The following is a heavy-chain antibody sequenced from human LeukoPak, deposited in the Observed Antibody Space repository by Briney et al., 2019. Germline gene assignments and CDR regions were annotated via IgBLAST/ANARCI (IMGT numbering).Heavy chain of an antibody. J-gene: IGHJ4*02. CDR3: ARTGTGYSSGHAHFGD. Sequence: ASVKVSCKASGYTFTSYGISWVRQAPGQGLEWMGWISAYNGNTNYAQRFQGRVTMTTDTVTSTAYMELRSLRSDDTAVYYCARTGTGYSSGHAHFGDWGQGTLVTVSS. CDR1: GYTFTSYG. CDR2: ISAYNGNT. V-gene: IGHV1-18*01. D-gene: IGHD6-19*01.